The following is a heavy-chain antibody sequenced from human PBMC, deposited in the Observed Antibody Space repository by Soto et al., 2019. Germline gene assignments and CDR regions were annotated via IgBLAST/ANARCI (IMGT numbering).Heavy chain of an antibody. Sequence: SEPLSLSRTGSGCAISMVTWSRFRQPPGKGLEWIGDLYNAGSTIYNPSLKSRVTISVDMSQNQFSLNLNYVTAADTAVYYCARDRWGYCGTDCCPLDVWGEVNTVTVS. J-gene: IGHJ6*02. CDR2: LYNAGST. CDR1: GCAISMVT. D-gene: IGHD2-21*02. V-gene: IGHV4-59*01. CDR3: ARDRWGYCGTDCCPLDV.